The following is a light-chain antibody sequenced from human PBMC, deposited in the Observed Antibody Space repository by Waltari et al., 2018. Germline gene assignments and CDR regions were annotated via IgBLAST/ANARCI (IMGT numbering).Light chain of an antibody. CDR3: SAYAGGSSLM. V-gene: IGLV2-8*01. CDR2: EVT. Sequence: QSALTQPPSASGSPGQSITISCTGISTDVEGYDPFFWYQQHPGKAPKLLIYEVTKRPPGVPDRFSGSKSDNTASLAVSELQAEDEANYYCSAYAGGSSLMFGGGTKLTVL. CDR1: STDVEGYDP. J-gene: IGLJ3*02.